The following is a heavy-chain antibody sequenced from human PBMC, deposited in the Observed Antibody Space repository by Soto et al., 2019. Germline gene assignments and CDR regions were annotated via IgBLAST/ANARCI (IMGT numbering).Heavy chain of an antibody. CDR1: GFTFSTYG. CDR3: ARGPAWGLTGFDY. J-gene: IGHJ4*02. V-gene: IGHV3-33*01. CDR2: IWYDGSKK. Sequence: QVQLVESGGGVVQPGRSLRLSCAASGFTFSTYGMHWVRQAPGKGLEWVAVIWYDGSKKFYAGSVKGRFTISRDNSKNTLYLQMNSRKAEDTAVYYCARGPAWGLTGFDYWGQGTLVTVSS. D-gene: IGHD3-9*01.